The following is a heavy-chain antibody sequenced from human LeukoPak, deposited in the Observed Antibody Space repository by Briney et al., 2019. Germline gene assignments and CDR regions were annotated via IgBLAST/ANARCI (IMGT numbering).Heavy chain of an antibody. D-gene: IGHD3-3*01. CDR3: ARGTFSSGYYTGIIGY. CDR2: ISYDGSNK. Sequence: PGGSLRLSCAASGFTFSSYAMSWVRQAPGKGLEWVAVISYDGSNKYYADSVKGRFTISRDNSKNTLYLQMNSLRAEDTAVYYCARGTFSSGYYTGIIGYWGQGTLVTVSS. J-gene: IGHJ4*02. V-gene: IGHV3-30-3*01. CDR1: GFTFSSYA.